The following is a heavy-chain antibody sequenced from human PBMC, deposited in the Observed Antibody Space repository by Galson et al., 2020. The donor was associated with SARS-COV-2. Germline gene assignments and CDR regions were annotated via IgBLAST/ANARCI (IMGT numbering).Heavy chain of an antibody. Sequence: ASVKVSCKASGYTFTDYYMHWVRQAPGQGLEWMGWINPLTGGTNCAQKFQGRVTMTRDTSIRTAYMELSRLRSDDTAVYYCARLRYYDILTGYTVDVWGQGTMVTVSS. V-gene: IGHV1-2*02. CDR3: ARLRYYDILTGYTVDV. J-gene: IGHJ6*02. D-gene: IGHD3-9*01. CDR2: INPLTGGT. CDR1: GYTFTDYY.